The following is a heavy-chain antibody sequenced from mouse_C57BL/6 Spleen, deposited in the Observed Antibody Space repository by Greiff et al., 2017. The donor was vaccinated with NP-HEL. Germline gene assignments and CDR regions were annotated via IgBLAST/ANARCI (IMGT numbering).Heavy chain of an antibody. D-gene: IGHD1-1*01. V-gene: IGHV1-64*01. CDR1: GYTFTSYW. Sequence: QVQLQQPGAELVKPGASVKLSCAASGYTFTSYWMHWVKQRPGQGLEWIGMIHPNSGSTNYNEKFKSKATLTVDKSSSTAYMQLSSLTSEDSAVYYCASSYGSRFAYWGQGTLVTVSA. J-gene: IGHJ3*01. CDR2: IHPNSGST. CDR3: ASSYGSRFAY.